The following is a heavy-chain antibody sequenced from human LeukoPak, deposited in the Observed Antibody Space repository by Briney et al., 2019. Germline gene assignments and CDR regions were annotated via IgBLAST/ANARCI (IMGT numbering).Heavy chain of an antibody. J-gene: IGHJ6*02. CDR2: MNPNSGNT. D-gene: IGHD2-8*01. Sequence: ASVKVSCKASGYTFTSYDINWVRQATGQGLEWMGWMNPNSGNTGYAQKFQGRVTMTRNTSISTAYMELRSLRSDDTAVYYCAREMGYCTNGVCYKDYYYYGMDVWGQGTTVTVSS. CDR3: AREMGYCTNGVCYKDYYYYGMDV. V-gene: IGHV1-8*01. CDR1: GYTFTSYD.